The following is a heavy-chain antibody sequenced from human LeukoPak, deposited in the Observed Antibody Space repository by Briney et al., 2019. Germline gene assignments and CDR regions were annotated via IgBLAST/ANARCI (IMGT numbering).Heavy chain of an antibody. D-gene: IGHD1-26*01. CDR2: FDPEDGET. CDR3: ARGPALHSKWVGGRWFDP. Sequence: ASVKVSCKVSGYTLTELSMHWVRQAPGKGLEWMGGFDPEDGETIYAQKFQGRVTMTEDTSTDTAYMELSSLRSEDTAVYYCARGPALHSKWVGGRWFDPWGQGTLVTVSS. CDR1: GYTLTELS. J-gene: IGHJ5*02. V-gene: IGHV1-24*01.